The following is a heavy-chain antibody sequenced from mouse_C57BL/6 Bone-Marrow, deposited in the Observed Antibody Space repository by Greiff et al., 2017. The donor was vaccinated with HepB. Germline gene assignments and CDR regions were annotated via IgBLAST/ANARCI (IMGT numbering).Heavy chain of an antibody. V-gene: IGHV2-5*01. D-gene: IGHD1-1*01. CDR1: GFSLTSYG. CDR3: AKNRGYYGSMDY. CDR2: IWRGGST. J-gene: IGHJ4*01. Sequence: VQLQQSGPGLVQPSQSLSITCTVSGFSLTSYGVHWVRQSPGKGLGWLGVIWRGGSTDYNAAFMSRLSITKDNSKSQVFFKMNSLQADDTAIYYCAKNRGYYGSMDYWGQGTSVTVSS.